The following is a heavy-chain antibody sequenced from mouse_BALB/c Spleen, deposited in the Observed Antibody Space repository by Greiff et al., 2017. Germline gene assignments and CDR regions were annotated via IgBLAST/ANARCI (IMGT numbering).Heavy chain of an antibody. CDR3: ARGYERDYYAMDY. CDR2: INPSSGYT. Sequence: QVQLQQSAAELARPGASVKMSCKASGYTFTSYTMHWVKQRPGQGLEWIGYINPSSGYTEYNQKFKDKTTLTADKSSSTAYMQLSSLTSEDSAVYYCARGYERDYYAMDYWGQGTSVTVSS. V-gene: IGHV1-4*02. D-gene: IGHD2-2*01. CDR1: GYTFTSYT. J-gene: IGHJ4*01.